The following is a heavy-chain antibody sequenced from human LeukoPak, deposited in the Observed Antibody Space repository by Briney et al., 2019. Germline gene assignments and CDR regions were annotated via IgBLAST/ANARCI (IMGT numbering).Heavy chain of an antibody. Sequence: SGGSLRLSCAASGFTFSSNWMSWVRQAPGKGLEWVANIKEDGSEKYYVDSVKGRFTISRDNAKNSLYLQMNSLRAEDTAVYYCARAAGEWSRFSPADSWGQGTLVTVSS. CDR2: IKEDGSEK. CDR1: GFTFSSNW. J-gene: IGHJ4*02. V-gene: IGHV3-7*01. CDR3: ARAAGEWSRFSPADS. D-gene: IGHD3-16*01.